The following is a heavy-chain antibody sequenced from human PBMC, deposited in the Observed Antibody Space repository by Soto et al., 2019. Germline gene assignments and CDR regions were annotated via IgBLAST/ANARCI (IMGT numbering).Heavy chain of an antibody. D-gene: IGHD2-2*02. CDR3: ARDRSCSSTSCYTEVYYYYGMDV. CDR2: ISSSSSYT. J-gene: IGHJ6*02. V-gene: IGHV3-11*06. Sequence: QVQLVESGGGLVKPGGSLRLSCAASGFTFSDYYVSWIRQAPGKGLEWVSYISSSSSYTNYADSVKGRFTISRDNAKNSLYLQMNSLRAEDTAVYYCARDRSCSSTSCYTEVYYYYGMDVWGQGTTVTVSS. CDR1: GFTFSDYY.